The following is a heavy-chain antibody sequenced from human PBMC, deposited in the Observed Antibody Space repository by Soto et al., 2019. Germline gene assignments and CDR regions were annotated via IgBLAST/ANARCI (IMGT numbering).Heavy chain of an antibody. Sequence: ASVKVSCKASGYTFTSYAMHWVRQAPGQRLEWMGWINAGNGNAKYSQKFQGRVTITRDTSASTAYMELSSLRSEDTAVYYCARTLVGATPADYWGQGTLVTVSS. D-gene: IGHD1-26*01. J-gene: IGHJ4*02. V-gene: IGHV1-3*01. CDR3: ARTLVGATPADY. CDR1: GYTFTSYA. CDR2: INAGNGNA.